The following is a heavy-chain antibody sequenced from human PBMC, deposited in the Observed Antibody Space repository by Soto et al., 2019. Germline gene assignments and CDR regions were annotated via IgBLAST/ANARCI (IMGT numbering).Heavy chain of an antibody. V-gene: IGHV6-1*01. J-gene: IGHJ5*01. CDR1: GDSVSSSSVT. Sequence: PSQTLXLTCAISGDSVSSSSVTWNWIRQSPSRGLEWLGRTYYRSKWYNDYAESVKSRITINPDTSKNQFSLHLNSVTPEDTAVYYCVRLIGNSWLDFWGQGTLVTV. CDR2: TYYRSKWYN. CDR3: VRLIGNSWLDF. D-gene: IGHD1-26*01.